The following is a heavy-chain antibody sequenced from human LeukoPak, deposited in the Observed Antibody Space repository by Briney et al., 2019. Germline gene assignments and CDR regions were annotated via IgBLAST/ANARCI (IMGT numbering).Heavy chain of an antibody. Sequence: GGSLRLSCAASGFTFSSYAMSWVRQAPGKGLVWCSAISGSGGSTYYADSVKGRFTIYRDNSKNTLYLQMNSLRAEDTAVYYCAKALSEMRSSSWYFPPDYWGQGTLVTVSS. V-gene: IGHV3-23*01. J-gene: IGHJ4*02. CDR1: GFTFSSYA. CDR2: ISGSGGST. D-gene: IGHD6-13*01. CDR3: AKALSEMRSSSWYFPPDY.